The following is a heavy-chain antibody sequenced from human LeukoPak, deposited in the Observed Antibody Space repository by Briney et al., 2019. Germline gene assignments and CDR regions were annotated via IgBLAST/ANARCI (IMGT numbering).Heavy chain of an antibody. Sequence: SETLSLTCTVSGGSISSYYWSCIRQPPGKGLEWIGYIYYSGSTNYNPSLKSRVTISVDTSKSQFSLKLSSVTAADTAVYYCARGFAVDYWGQGTLVTVSS. J-gene: IGHJ4*02. CDR1: GGSISSYY. D-gene: IGHD3-3*01. V-gene: IGHV4-59*01. CDR3: ARGFAVDY. CDR2: IYYSGST.